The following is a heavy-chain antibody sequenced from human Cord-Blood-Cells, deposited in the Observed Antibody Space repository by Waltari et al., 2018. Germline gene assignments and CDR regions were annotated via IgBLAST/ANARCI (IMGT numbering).Heavy chain of an antibody. Sequence: QVQLQQWGAGLLKPSETLSLTCAVYGGSFSGYYWRWIRPPPGKGLGWIGEINHSGSTNDTPSLKSRVTISVDTSKNQFSLKLSCVTAADTAVYYCARGIIVWGMNGIAAASFDYWGQGTLVTVSS. CDR1: GGSFSGYY. CDR2: INHSGST. CDR3: ARGIIVWGMNGIAAASFDY. V-gene: IGHV4-34*01. J-gene: IGHJ4*02. D-gene: IGHD6-13*01.